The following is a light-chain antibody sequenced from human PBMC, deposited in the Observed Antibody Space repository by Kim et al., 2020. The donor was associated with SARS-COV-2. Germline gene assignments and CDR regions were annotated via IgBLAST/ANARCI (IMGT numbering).Light chain of an antibody. Sequence: EIVLTQSPATLSLSPGERATLSCRASQGISSYLAWYQQKPGQAPRLLIYDASNRATGIPARFSGSGSGTDFTLTISSLEPEDFAIYYCHQHNNWPLTFGGGTKVDIK. CDR2: DAS. J-gene: IGKJ4*02. V-gene: IGKV3-11*01. CDR3: HQHNNWPLT. CDR1: QGISSY.